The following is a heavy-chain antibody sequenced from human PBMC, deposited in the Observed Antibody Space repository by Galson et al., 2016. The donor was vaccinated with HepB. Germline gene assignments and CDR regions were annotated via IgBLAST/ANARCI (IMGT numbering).Heavy chain of an antibody. CDR1: GFTFSTSA. J-gene: IGHJ6*02. CDR2: MSFDGSKE. V-gene: IGHV3-30*04. Sequence: SLRLSCAASGFTFSTSAMHWVRQAPGKGLEWVALMSFDGSKEYYADSVKGRFTISRDNSRSTLYVQMNSLSAEDTAVYYCAGDHESSNGLDVWGQGTTVTVSS. CDR3: AGDHESSNGLDV.